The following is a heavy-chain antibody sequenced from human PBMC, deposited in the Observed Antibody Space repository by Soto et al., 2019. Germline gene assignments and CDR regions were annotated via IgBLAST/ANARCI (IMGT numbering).Heavy chain of an antibody. Sequence: SETLSLTCAVYGGSFSGYYWSWIRQPPGKGLEWIGEINHSGSTNYNPSLKSRVTISVDTSKNQFSLKLSSVTAADTAVYYCARGGVVVVAATPKHYYYMDVWGKGTTVTVSS. CDR3: ARGGVVVVAATPKHYYYMDV. V-gene: IGHV4-34*01. D-gene: IGHD2-15*01. J-gene: IGHJ6*03. CDR2: INHSGST. CDR1: GGSFSGYY.